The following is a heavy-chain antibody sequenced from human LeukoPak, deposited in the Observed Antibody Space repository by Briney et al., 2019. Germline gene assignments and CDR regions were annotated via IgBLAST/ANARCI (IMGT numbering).Heavy chain of an antibody. V-gene: IGHV4-59*01. CDR3: ARDRDMTTVVTPASDWYFDL. J-gene: IGHJ2*01. CDR1: GGSISSYY. CDR2: IYYSGST. Sequence: PSETLSLTCTVSGGSISSYYWSWIRQPPGKGLEWIGYIYYSGSTNYNPSLKSRVTISVDTSKNQFSLKLSSVTAADTAVYYCARDRDMTTVVTPASDWYFDLWGRGTLVTVSS. D-gene: IGHD4-23*01.